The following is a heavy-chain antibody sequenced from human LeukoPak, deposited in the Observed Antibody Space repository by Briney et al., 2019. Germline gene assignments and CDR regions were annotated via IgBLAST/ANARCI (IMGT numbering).Heavy chain of an antibody. CDR2: IYPGDSDT. Sequence: GESLKISCKGSGYSFTSYWIGWVRQMPGKGLEWMGIIYPGDSDTRYSPSFQGQVTISADKSISTAYLLWSSLKASDTAMYYCARLGTCVEDYGDCTVWPGDPWGQGTLVTVSS. CDR1: GYSFTSYW. CDR3: ARLGTCVEDYGDCTVWPGDP. D-gene: IGHD4-17*01. V-gene: IGHV5-51*01. J-gene: IGHJ5*02.